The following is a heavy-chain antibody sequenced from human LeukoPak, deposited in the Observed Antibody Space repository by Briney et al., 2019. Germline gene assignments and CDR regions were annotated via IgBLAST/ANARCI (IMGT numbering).Heavy chain of an antibody. CDR2: NYYSGST. V-gene: IGHV4-59*12. D-gene: IGHD3-10*01. J-gene: IGHJ4*02. CDR1: GGSISSYY. Sequence: SETLSLTCTVSGGSISSYYWSWIRQPPGKGLEWIGYNYYSGSTNYNLSLKSRVTISVNRSKNQFSLKLSSVTAADTAVYYCATYGSGSYPNYFDYWGQGTLVTVSS. CDR3: ATYGSGSYPNYFDY.